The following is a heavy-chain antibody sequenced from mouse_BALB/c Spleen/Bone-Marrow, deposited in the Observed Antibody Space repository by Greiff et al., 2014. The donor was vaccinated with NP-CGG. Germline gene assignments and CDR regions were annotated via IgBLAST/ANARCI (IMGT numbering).Heavy chain of an antibody. CDR3: ARHNYDETWFAY. CDR2: ISNGGGST. D-gene: IGHD2-4*01. V-gene: IGHV5-12*02. CDR1: GFTFSDYY. J-gene: IGHJ3*01. Sequence: VESGGGLVQPGGSLKLSCATPGFTFSDYYMYWVRQTPEKRLEWVAYISNGGGSTYYPDTVKGRFTISRDNAKNTLYLQMSRLKSEDTAMYYCARHNYDETWFAYWGQGTLVTVSA.